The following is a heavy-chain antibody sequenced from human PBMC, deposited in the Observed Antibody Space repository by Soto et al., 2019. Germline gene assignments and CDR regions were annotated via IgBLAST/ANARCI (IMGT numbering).Heavy chain of an antibody. CDR2: ISTSSSSI. D-gene: IGHD1-26*01. CDR1: GFTLSSYS. V-gene: IGHV3-21*01. CDR3: AGVSVLATLHCCDS. Sequence: EAQLVESGGGLVKPGGSLRLSCAASGFTLSSYSMTWVRQAPGKGLEWVSSISTSSSSIYYADSVKGRFIVSRDNAKEATYLQMNTLRAEDAAVYDCAGVSVLATLHCCDSWGQGTLVTVSS. J-gene: IGHJ4*02.